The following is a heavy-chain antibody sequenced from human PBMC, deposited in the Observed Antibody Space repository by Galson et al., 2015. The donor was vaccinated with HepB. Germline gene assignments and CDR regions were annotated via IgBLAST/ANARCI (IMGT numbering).Heavy chain of an antibody. CDR1: GFTVSSNY. D-gene: IGHD5-18*01. CDR2: IYSGGST. CDR3: ARDPGYSYGYAWGYEKISGMDV. Sequence: SLRLSCAASGFTVSSNYMSWVRQAPGKGLEWVSVIYSGGSTYYADSVKGRFTISRDNSKNTLYLQMNSLRAEDTAVYYCARDPGYSYGYAWGYEKISGMDVWGQGTTVTVSS. V-gene: IGHV3-53*05. J-gene: IGHJ6*02.